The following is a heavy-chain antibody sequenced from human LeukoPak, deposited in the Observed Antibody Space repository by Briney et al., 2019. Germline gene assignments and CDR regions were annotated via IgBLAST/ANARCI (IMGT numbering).Heavy chain of an antibody. CDR1: GFTFGAYT. Sequence: GGSLRHSCAASGFTFGAYTINWVRQAPGKGLEWVSVISDSGDRTYYADSVKGRFTISRDDSKNTLSLQINSLRAEDTAFYYCAKDRSLDGGDSNGYFDYWGLGTLVTVSS. J-gene: IGHJ4*02. V-gene: IGHV3-23*01. CDR3: AKDRSLDGGDSNGYFDY. CDR2: ISDSGDRT. D-gene: IGHD4-23*01.